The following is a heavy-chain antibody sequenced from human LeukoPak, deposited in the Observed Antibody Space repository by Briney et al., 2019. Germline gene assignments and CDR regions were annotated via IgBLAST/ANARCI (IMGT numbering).Heavy chain of an antibody. J-gene: IGHJ4*02. V-gene: IGHV3-7*03. CDR2: IKQDGSEK. CDR3: AKVSHIVVVPAAIHFDY. D-gene: IGHD2-2*01. CDR1: GFTFSSYW. Sequence: GGFLRLSCAASGFTFSSYWMSWVRQAPGKGLEWVANIKQDGSEKYYVDSVKGRFTISRDNAKNSLYLQMNSLRAEDTAVYYCAKVSHIVVVPAAIHFDYWGQGTLVTVSS.